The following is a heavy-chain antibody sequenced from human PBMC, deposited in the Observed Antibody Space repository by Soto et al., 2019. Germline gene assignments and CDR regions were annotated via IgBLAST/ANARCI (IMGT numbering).Heavy chain of an antibody. CDR3: ARHGNYGDYVDAFDI. D-gene: IGHD4-17*01. CDR1: GGSISSYY. V-gene: IGHV4-59*08. J-gene: IGHJ3*02. Sequence: SETLSLTCTVSGGSISSYYWSWIRQPPGKGLEWIGYIYYSGSTNYNPSLKSRVTISVDTSKNQFSLKLSSVTAADTAVYYCARHGNYGDYVDAFDIWGQGTMVTVSS. CDR2: IYYSGST.